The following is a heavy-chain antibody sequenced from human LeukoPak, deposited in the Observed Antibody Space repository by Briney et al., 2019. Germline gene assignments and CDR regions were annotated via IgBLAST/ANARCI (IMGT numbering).Heavy chain of an antibody. Sequence: GRSLRLSCAASGFNFVDYAMHWVRQVPGKGLEWASGISYNSGTIVYADSVKGRFTISRDNAKNSLYLQMNSLRAEDTAVYYCAELGITMIGGVWGKGTTVTISS. D-gene: IGHD3-10*02. V-gene: IGHV3-9*01. CDR1: GFNFVDYA. CDR3: AELGITMIGGV. CDR2: ISYNSGTI. J-gene: IGHJ6*04.